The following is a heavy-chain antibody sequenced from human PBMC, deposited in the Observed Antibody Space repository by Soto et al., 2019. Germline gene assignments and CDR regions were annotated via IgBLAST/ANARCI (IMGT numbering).Heavy chain of an antibody. CDR2: VYYSGGT. D-gene: IGHD5-18*01. Sequence: QQHLQESGPGLVKPSETLSLTCSVSGGSISSPGYYWAWVRQPPGKGLQWIGSVYYSGGTYYNPSRNSRVTLSMDMSKNQLSLNQRSVTAADTAVYYGARHELFVDTADVAWFDSWGQGTLVTVSS. CDR3: ARHELFVDTADVAWFDS. V-gene: IGHV4-39*01. J-gene: IGHJ5*01. CDR1: GGSISSPGYY.